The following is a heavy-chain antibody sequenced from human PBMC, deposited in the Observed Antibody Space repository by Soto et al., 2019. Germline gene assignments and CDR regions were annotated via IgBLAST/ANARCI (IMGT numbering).Heavy chain of an antibody. J-gene: IGHJ6*02. V-gene: IGHV1-18*01. CDR2: ISAYNGNT. D-gene: IGHD2-2*01. CDR3: ASSFTSSQWRYGMDV. Sequence: QVQLVQSGAEVKKPGASVKVSCKASGYTFTSYGISWVRQAPGQGLEWMGWISAYNGNTNYAQKLQGRVTMTTDTSPGKAYRELRSLRSDDTAGYYCASSFTSSQWRYGMDVWGQGTTVTVSS. CDR1: GYTFTSYG.